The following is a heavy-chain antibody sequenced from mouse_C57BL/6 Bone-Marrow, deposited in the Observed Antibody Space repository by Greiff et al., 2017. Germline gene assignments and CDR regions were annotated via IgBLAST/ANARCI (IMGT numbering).Heavy chain of an antibody. CDR2: IDPEIGDT. CDR1: GFNIKDDY. Sequence: VQLQQSGAELVRPGASVKLSCTASGFNIKDDYMHWVKQRPEQGLEWIGWIDPEIGDTEYASKFQGKATITADTSSNTAYLQLSSLTSEDTAVYYCTTGLYYGSSYVGYWGQGTTLTVSS. D-gene: IGHD1-1*01. CDR3: TTGLYYGSSYVGY. V-gene: IGHV14-4*01. J-gene: IGHJ2*01.